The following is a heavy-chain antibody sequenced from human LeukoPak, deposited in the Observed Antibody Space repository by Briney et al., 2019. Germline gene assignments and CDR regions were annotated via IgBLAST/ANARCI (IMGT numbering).Heavy chain of an antibody. CDR3: ARVYYGSGSYYLAY. V-gene: IGHV1-69*06. D-gene: IGHD3-10*01. CDR1: GGTFSSYA. CDR2: IIPIFGTA. Sequence: SVKVSCKASGGTFSSYAISWVRQAPGQGLEWMGGIIPIFGTANYAQKFQGRVTITVDKSTSTAYMELSSLRSEDTALYYCARVYYGSGSYYLAYWGQGTLVTVSS. J-gene: IGHJ4*02.